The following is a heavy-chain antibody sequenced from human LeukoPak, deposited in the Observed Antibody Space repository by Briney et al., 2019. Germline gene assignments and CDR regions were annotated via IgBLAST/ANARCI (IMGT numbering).Heavy chain of an antibody. V-gene: IGHV3-30*03. J-gene: IGHJ4*02. D-gene: IGHD6-13*01. CDR2: ISYDGSNK. Sequence: GGSLRLSCAASGFTFSSYGMHWVRQAPGKGLEWVAVISYDGSNKYYADSVKGRFTISRDNSKNTLYLQMNSLRAEDTAVYYCARDPGYSSSGGDYWGQGTLVTVSS. CDR3: ARDPGYSSSGGDY. CDR1: GFTFSSYG.